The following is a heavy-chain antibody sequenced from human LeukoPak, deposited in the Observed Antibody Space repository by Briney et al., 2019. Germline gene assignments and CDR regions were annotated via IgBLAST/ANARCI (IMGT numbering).Heavy chain of an antibody. CDR2: IYYSGST. V-gene: IGHV4-59*01. D-gene: IGHD6-19*01. J-gene: IGHJ4*02. Sequence: KPSETLSLTCTVSGGSISSYYWSWIRQPPGKGLEWIGYIYYSGSTNYNPSLKSRVTISVDTSKNQFSLELSSVTAADAAVYYCARDTSSGWYDYWGQGTLVTVSS. CDR3: ARDTSSGWYDY. CDR1: GGSISSYY.